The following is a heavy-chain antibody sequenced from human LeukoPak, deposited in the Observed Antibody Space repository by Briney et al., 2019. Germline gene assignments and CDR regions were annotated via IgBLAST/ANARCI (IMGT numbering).Heavy chain of an antibody. J-gene: IGHJ4*02. D-gene: IGHD3-22*01. CDR3: ARHYYDSSGYRRDYYFDY. CDR1: GASISSSSDY. V-gene: IGHV4-39*01. CDR2: IIYSGRT. Sequence: SETLSLTCTVSGASISSSSDYWGWFRRPPGKGLEWIGSIIYSGRTYHNPSPKSRLTMSVDTSESQFSLRLSSVTAADTAVYFCARHYYDSSGYRRDYYFDYWGQGILVTVSS.